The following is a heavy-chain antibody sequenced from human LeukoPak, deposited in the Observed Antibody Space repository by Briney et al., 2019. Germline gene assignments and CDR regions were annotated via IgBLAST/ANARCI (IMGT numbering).Heavy chain of an antibody. D-gene: IGHD1-1*01. V-gene: IGHV3-66*01. CDR2: IYSGGST. J-gene: IGHJ4*02. Sequence: GGSLRLSCAASGFAFSSYWMHWVRQAPGKGLEWVSVIYSGGSTCYADSVKGRFTISRDNSKNTLYLQMNSLRAEDTAVYYCARDRAGTTHLGYWGQGTLVTVSS. CDR1: GFAFSSYW. CDR3: ARDRAGTTHLGY.